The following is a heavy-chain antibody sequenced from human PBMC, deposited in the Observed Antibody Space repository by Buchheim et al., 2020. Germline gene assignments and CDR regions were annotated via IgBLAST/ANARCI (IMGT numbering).Heavy chain of an antibody. CDR2: INGRGDNT. CDR1: GFTFTSYL. Sequence: EVGLLESGGSLAQPGGSLILSCAASGFTFTSYLMMWVRQGPGKGLECVSTINGRGDNTYYADSVKGRFIISRDTSRNTTYFRMDSLRVEDTAIYYCAKVGSSAYFFESWGLGTL. J-gene: IGHJ4*02. V-gene: IGHV3-23*01. CDR3: AKVGSSAYFFES.